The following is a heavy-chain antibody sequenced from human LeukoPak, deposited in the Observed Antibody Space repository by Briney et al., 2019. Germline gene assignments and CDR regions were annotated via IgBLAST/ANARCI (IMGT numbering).Heavy chain of an antibody. CDR2: INHSGST. Sequence: SETLSLTCAVYGGSFSGYYWSWIRQPPGKGLEWIGEINHSGSTNYNPSLKSRVTISVDTSKNQSSLKLSSVTAADTAVYYCARGGLGYSYGLREIDYWGQGTLVTVSS. D-gene: IGHD5-18*01. J-gene: IGHJ4*02. CDR1: GGSFSGYY. CDR3: ARGGLGYSYGLREIDY. V-gene: IGHV4-34*01.